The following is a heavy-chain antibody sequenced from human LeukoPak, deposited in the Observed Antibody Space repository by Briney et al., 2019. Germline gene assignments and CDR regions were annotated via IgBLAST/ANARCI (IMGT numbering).Heavy chain of an antibody. D-gene: IGHD6-13*01. CDR2: IYNGGAT. V-gene: IGHV3-66*02. Sequence: GGSLRLSCAASGFTVSSNYMNWVRQAPGKGLECVAVIYNGGATYYADSVKGRFTISRDNSKNTLYLQMNSLRIEDTAVYYCARGSSWYNCFDPWGQGALVTVSS. CDR1: GFTVSSNY. CDR3: ARGSSWYNCFDP. J-gene: IGHJ5*02.